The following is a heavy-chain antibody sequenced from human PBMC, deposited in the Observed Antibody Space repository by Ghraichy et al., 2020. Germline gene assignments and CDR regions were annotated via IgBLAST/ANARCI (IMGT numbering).Heavy chain of an antibody. CDR2: IRGDGGTT. V-gene: IGHV3-23*01. Sequence: GGSLRLSCAASGFTFSNFAMSWVRQAPGEGLEWVSGIRGDGGTTAYADSVKGRFTISRDNSKNTLFLQMNSLRAEDTAIYFCVKDRFTAPDGFGIWGQGTVVTVSS. CDR1: GFTFSNFA. CDR3: VKDRFTAPDGFGI. D-gene: IGHD3-3*01. J-gene: IGHJ3*02.